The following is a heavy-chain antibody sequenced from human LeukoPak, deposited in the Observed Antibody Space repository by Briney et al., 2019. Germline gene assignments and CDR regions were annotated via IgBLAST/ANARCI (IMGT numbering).Heavy chain of an antibody. CDR2: ISSSGSTI. V-gene: IGHV3-48*03. Sequence: GGSLRLSCAASGFTFSSYEMNWVRQAPGKGLEWVSYISSSGSTIYYADYVKGRFTISRDNSKNTLYLQMNSLRAEDTAVYYCARNFRDGYNNSFDYWGQGTLVTVSS. D-gene: IGHD5-24*01. CDR3: ARNFRDGYNNSFDY. J-gene: IGHJ4*02. CDR1: GFTFSSYE.